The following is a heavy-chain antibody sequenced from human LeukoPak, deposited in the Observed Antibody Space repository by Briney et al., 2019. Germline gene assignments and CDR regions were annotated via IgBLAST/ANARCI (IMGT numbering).Heavy chain of an antibody. CDR3: ARVVVRDYYCYMDV. D-gene: IGHD2-15*01. CDR1: GYTFTGYY. CDR2: INPNSGGT. V-gene: IGHV1-2*02. Sequence: ASVKVSCKASGYTFTGYYMHWVRQAPGQGLEWMGWINPNSGGTNYAQKFQGRVTMTRDTSISTAYMELSRLRSDDTAVYYCARVVVRDYYCYMDVWGKGTTVTVSS. J-gene: IGHJ6*03.